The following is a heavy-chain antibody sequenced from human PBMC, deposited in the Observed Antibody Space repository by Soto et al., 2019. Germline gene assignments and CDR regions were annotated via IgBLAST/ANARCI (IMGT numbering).Heavy chain of an antibody. Sequence: GASVKVSCKASGGTFSSYAISWVRQAPGQGLEWMGGIIPIFGTANYAQKFQGRVTITADESTSTAYMELSSLRSEDTAVYYCARGPNWNDEILVGTYNWFDPWGQGTLVTVSS. CDR1: GGTFSSYA. J-gene: IGHJ5*02. CDR2: IIPIFGTA. CDR3: ARGPNWNDEILVGTYNWFDP. D-gene: IGHD1-1*01. V-gene: IGHV1-69*13.